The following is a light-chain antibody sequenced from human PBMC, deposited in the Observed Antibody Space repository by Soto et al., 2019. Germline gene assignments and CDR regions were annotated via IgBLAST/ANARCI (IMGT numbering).Light chain of an antibody. CDR3: SSYAITSTV. Sequence: QSVLTQPASVSGSPGQSITISCTGTSSDVGNYNLVSWFQHHPGKAPKLIIYEVNKRPSGVSNRFSGSKSGNTASLTISGLQAEDEADYYCSSYAITSTVFGRGTKVTVL. CDR1: SSDVGNYNL. V-gene: IGLV2-23*02. J-gene: IGLJ3*02. CDR2: EVN.